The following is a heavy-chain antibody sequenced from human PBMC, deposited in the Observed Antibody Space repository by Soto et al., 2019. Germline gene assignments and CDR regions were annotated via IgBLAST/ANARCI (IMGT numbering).Heavy chain of an antibody. Sequence: PGGSLRLSCAASGFTLSTYAMRWVRQAPGKGLEWVSAISGSGGSTYYADSVKGRFTLSRDNSKNTLYLQMNSLRAKDTAGYYCAKVRGDFVSGYWDYGMDVWGQGTTGTAS. CDR2: ISGSGGST. CDR3: AKVRGDFVSGYWDYGMDV. CDR1: GFTLSTYA. D-gene: IGHD3-3*01. J-gene: IGHJ6*02. V-gene: IGHV3-23*01.